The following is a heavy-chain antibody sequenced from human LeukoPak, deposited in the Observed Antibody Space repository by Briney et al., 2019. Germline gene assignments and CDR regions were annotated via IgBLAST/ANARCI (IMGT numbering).Heavy chain of an antibody. J-gene: IGHJ4*02. CDR2: IRYDGSNK. CDR1: GFTFISYG. D-gene: IGHD6-13*01. CDR3: AKRGGSSSSWFDY. V-gene: IGHV3-30*02. Sequence: GSLRLSCAASGFTFISYGMHWVRQAPGKGLEWVAFIRYDGSNKYYADSVKSRFTISRDNSQTTLYLHMNSLRAEDTAVYYRAKRGGSSSSWFDYWGRG.